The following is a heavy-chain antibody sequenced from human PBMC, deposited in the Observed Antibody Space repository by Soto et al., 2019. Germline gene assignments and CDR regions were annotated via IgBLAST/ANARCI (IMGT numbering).Heavy chain of an antibody. Sequence: QVQLQESGPGLVEPSQTLSLTCTVSGGSISSGDYYWSWMRQPPGKGLEWIGHIYNSGSTYSNPSLKSRVTISVDTSKNQFSLKLSSVTAADTAVYYCARGPDGDKVDYWGQGTLVTVSS. CDR3: ARGPDGDKVDY. D-gene: IGHD7-27*01. J-gene: IGHJ4*02. CDR2: IYNSGST. CDR1: GGSISSGDYY. V-gene: IGHV4-30-4*01.